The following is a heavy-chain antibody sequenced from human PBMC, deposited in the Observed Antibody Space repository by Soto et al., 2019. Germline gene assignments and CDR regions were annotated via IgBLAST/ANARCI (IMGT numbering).Heavy chain of an antibody. V-gene: IGHV1-46*03. CDR3: ARDNYVFWSGYYPAAYYYYYMDV. Sequence: ASVKVSCKASGYTFTSYYMHWVRQAPGQGLEWMGIINPSGGSTSYAQKFQGRVTMTRDTSTSTVYMELSSLRSEYTSLYYCARDNYVFWSGYYPAAYYYYYMDVWGKGTTVTVSS. CDR2: INPSGGST. D-gene: IGHD3-3*01. J-gene: IGHJ6*03. CDR1: GYTFTSYY.